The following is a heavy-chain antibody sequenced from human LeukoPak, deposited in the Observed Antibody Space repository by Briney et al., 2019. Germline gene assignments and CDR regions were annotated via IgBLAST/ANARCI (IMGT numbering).Heavy chain of an antibody. CDR1: GGSISSSSYY. V-gene: IGHV4-39*01. CDR3: ARERYYYDSSSEGNY. D-gene: IGHD3-22*01. J-gene: IGHJ4*02. Sequence: SETLSLTCIVSGGSISSSSYYWGWIRQPPGKGLEWIGYIYNSGNTYYNPSLKSRVTISVDTSKNQFSLKLSSVTAADTAVYYCARERYYYDSSSEGNYWGQGTRVTVSS. CDR2: IYNSGNT.